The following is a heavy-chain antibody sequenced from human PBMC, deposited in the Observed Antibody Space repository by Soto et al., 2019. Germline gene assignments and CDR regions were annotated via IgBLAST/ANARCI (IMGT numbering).Heavy chain of an antibody. V-gene: IGHV3-23*01. Sequence: GGSLRLSCAASGFTFSSYAMSWVRQAPGKGLEWVSAISGSGGSTYYADSVKGRFTISRDNSKKTLYLQMNSLRAEDTAVYYCAKQLPGGDYWYYYYYYGMDVWGQGTTVTVSS. CDR2: ISGSGGST. CDR3: AKQLPGGDYWYYYYYYGMDV. CDR1: GFTFSSYA. J-gene: IGHJ6*02. D-gene: IGHD4-17*01.